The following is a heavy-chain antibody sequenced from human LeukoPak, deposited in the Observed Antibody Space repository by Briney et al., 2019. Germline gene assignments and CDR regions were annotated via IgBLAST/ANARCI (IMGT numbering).Heavy chain of an antibody. CDR2: INHSGST. CDR1: GGSFSGYY. CDR3: ARAILRGGAYYDFWSGYPNFDY. D-gene: IGHD3-3*01. J-gene: IGHJ4*02. V-gene: IGHV4-34*01. Sequence: SETLSLTCAVYGGSFSGYYWSWIRQPPGKGLEWIGEINHSGSTNYNPSLRSRVTISVDTSKNQFSLKLSSVTAADTAVYYCARAILRGGAYYDFWSGYPNFDYWGQGTLVTVSS.